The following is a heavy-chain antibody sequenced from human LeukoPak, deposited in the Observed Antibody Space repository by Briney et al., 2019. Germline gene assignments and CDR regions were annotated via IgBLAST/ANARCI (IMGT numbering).Heavy chain of an antibody. V-gene: IGHV4-59*08. CDR3: ARNPAVATSRSWFDP. CDR2: AYYSGST. CDR1: DGSISNYY. J-gene: IGHJ5*02. Sequence: SETLSLTCSVFDGSISNYYWSWIRQPPGKGLEWIGYAYYSGSTTYNPSLESRVTISVDTSKNQFSLKPTAVTAADTAVYYCARNPAVATSRSWFDPWGQGTLVTVSS. D-gene: IGHD6-19*01.